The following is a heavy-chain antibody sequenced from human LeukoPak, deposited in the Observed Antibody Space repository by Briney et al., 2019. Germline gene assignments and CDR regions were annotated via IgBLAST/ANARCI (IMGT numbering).Heavy chain of an antibody. V-gene: IGHV3-30*03. Sequence: GGSLRLSCAASGFTFSSYGMHWVRQAPGKGLEWVAVISYDGSNKYYADSVKGRFTISRDNAKNSLYLQMNSLRAEDTAVYYCARDDPPNCNGGSCYSVIFDYWGQGTLVTVSS. CDR1: GFTFSSYG. J-gene: IGHJ4*02. CDR3: ARDDPPNCNGGSCYSVIFDY. D-gene: IGHD2-15*01. CDR2: ISYDGSNK.